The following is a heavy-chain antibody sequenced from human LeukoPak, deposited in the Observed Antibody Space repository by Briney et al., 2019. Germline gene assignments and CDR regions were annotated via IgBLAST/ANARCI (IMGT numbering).Heavy chain of an antibody. CDR1: GGSISSYY. Sequence: SETLSPTCTVSGGSISSYYWSWIRQPPGKGLEWIGYIYYSGSTNYNPSLKSRVTISVDTSKNQFSLKLTSVTAADTAVYYCARVSGYDWESFYDYWGQGTLVTVSS. CDR2: IYYSGST. D-gene: IGHD5-12*01. CDR3: ARVSGYDWESFYDY. J-gene: IGHJ4*02. V-gene: IGHV4-59*01.